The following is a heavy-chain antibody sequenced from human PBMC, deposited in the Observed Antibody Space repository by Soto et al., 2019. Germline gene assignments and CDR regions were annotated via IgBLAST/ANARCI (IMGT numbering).Heavy chain of an antibody. CDR2: ISAYNGNT. CDR1: GYTFTRYG. D-gene: IGHD3-10*01. CDR3: ARNPRFGELLPGDYGLDV. J-gene: IGHJ6*02. V-gene: IGHV1-18*04. Sequence: ASVKFSCRGSGYTFTRYGISWVRQAPGQGLEWMGWISAYNGNTNYGQKLQGRVTMTTDTSTSTAYMELRSLRSDDAAVYYCARNPRFGELLPGDYGLDVWGQGTTVTVSS.